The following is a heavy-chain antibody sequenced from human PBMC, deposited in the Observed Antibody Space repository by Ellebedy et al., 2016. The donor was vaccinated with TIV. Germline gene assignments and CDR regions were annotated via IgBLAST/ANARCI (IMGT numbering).Heavy chain of an antibody. D-gene: IGHD6-13*01. J-gene: IGHJ5*02. CDR2: INHSGST. V-gene: IGHV4-34*01. Sequence: MPSETLSLTCAVYGGSFSGYYWSWIRQPPGKGLEWIGEINHSGSTNYNPSLKSRVTISVDTSKNQFSLKLSSVTAADTAVYYCARGSSIAAAGTWHNWFDPWGQGTLVTVSS. CDR1: GGSFSGYY. CDR3: ARGSSIAAAGTWHNWFDP.